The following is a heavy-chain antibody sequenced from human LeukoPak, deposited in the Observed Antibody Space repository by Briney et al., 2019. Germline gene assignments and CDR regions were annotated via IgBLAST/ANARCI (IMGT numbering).Heavy chain of an antibody. CDR2: IYYSGST. Sequence: SETLSLTCTVSGDSISSYYWSWIRQPPGKGLEWVGYIYYSGSTNYNPSLKSRVTISVDTSKNQFSLRLNSVTAADTAVYYCAMSRDSYNYAYYFDDWGQGTLVTVSS. CDR3: AMSRDSYNYAYYFDD. D-gene: IGHD5-24*01. CDR1: GDSISSYY. V-gene: IGHV4-59*13. J-gene: IGHJ4*02.